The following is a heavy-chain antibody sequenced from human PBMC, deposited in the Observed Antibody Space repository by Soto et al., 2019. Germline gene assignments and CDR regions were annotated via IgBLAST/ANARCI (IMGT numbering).Heavy chain of an antibody. D-gene: IGHD6-13*01. CDR2: TSGSGSRT. J-gene: IGHJ4*02. Sequence: GGSLRLSCAASGFTYTNYAMSWVRQAPGKGLEWVSGTSGSGSRTYHAGSVKGRFTISRDNSKNTLYLQMNSLRAEDTAIYYCAKAYSSSWYGFDYWGQGTLVTVSS. CDR3: AKAYSSSWYGFDY. CDR1: GFTYTNYA. V-gene: IGHV3-23*01.